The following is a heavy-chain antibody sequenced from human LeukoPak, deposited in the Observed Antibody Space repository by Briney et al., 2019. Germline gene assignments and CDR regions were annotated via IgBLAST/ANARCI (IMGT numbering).Heavy chain of an antibody. J-gene: IGHJ6*03. CDR3: ASSSSYYYNYYMHV. V-gene: IGHV4-39*01. CDR1: GGSIRSSSYY. CDR2: IYHSWST. Sequence: SETLSLTYTVSGGSIRSSSYYWGWIRQPPEKGLEWFGSIYHSWSTYYNPSLKSRVTISVDTSKNQFSLKLSSVTAADTAVYYCASSSSYYYNYYMHVWGKGTTVTVSS. D-gene: IGHD6-6*01.